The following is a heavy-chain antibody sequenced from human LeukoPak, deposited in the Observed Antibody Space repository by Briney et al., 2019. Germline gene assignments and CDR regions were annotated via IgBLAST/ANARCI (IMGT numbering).Heavy chain of an antibody. CDR2: IWYDGSNK. D-gene: IGHD3-22*01. CDR1: GFTFSSYG. J-gene: IGHJ4*02. CDR3: ARDLHGYYDSSGNLLDY. V-gene: IGHV3-33*01. Sequence: PGGSLRLSCAASGFTFSSYGMHWVRQAPGKGLEWVAVIWYDGSNKYYADSVKGRFTISRDNSKNTLYLQMNSLRAEDTAVYYCARDLHGYYDSSGNLLDYWGQGTLVTVSS.